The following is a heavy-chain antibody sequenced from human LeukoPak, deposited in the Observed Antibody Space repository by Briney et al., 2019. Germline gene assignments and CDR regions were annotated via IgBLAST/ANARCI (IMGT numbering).Heavy chain of an antibody. CDR1: GGSVSSGGYS. Sequence: SETLSLTCAVSGGSVSSGGYSWSWIRQPPGKGLEWIGYIYHSGSTYYNPSLKSRVTISVDRSKNQFSLKLSSVTAADTAVYYCARVYCSSTSCYRGGMDVWGQGTTVTVSS. CDR2: IYHSGST. J-gene: IGHJ6*02. CDR3: ARVYCSSTSCYRGGMDV. D-gene: IGHD2-2*01. V-gene: IGHV4-30-2*01.